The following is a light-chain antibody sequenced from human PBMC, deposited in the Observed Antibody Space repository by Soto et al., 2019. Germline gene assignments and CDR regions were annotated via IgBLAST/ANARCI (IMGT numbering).Light chain of an antibody. J-gene: IGLJ1*01. Sequence: LTQPRSVSGTPGQRVIISCSGSRSNIGSNSVNWYQQLPGTAPKLLIYINDQRPSGVPDRFSGSTSGTSVSLAISGLQSEDEADYYCASWDGRLKGYVFGTGTKVTVL. CDR2: IND. V-gene: IGLV1-44*01. CDR3: ASWDGRLKGYV. CDR1: RSNIGSNS.